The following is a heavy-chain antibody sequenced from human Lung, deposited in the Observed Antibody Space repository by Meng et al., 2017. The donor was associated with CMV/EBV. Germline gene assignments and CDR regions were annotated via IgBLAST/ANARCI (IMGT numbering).Heavy chain of an antibody. Sequence: GESXKISCAASGFTFSNYWMTWLRQAPGRGLELVAHIKEDGSEKYFVGSVKGRFTISRDNAKNSLYLQMNSLRAEDTAVYYCARDPFIKAVDIWGQGTMVTVSS. V-gene: IGHV3-7*01. CDR1: GFTFSNYW. CDR3: ARDPFIKAVDI. CDR2: IKEDGSEK. J-gene: IGHJ3*02.